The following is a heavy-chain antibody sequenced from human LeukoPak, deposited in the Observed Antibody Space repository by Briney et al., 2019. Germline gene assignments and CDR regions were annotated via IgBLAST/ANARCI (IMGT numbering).Heavy chain of an antibody. D-gene: IGHD6-19*01. V-gene: IGHV3-33*08. J-gene: IGHJ5*02. CDR1: GFTFSSYG. CDR2: IRNDGSNK. CDR3: ARGVHRIPVAGPGGENWFDP. Sequence: GGSLRLSCAASGFTFSSYGMHWVRQAPGKGLEWVAVIRNDGSNKYYADSVKGRFTISRDNSKNTLYLQMNSLRAEDTAVYYWARGVHRIPVAGPGGENWFDPWGQGTLVTVSS.